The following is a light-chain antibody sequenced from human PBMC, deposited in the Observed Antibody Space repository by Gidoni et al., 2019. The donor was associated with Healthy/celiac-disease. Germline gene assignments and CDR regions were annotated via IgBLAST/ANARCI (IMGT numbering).Light chain of an antibody. J-gene: IGKJ2*03. CDR3: QQSYSTPQS. CDR1: HSISSY. Sequence: DIQMTQPPSSLSASVRDRVTITCRASHSISSYLNWYQQKPGKAPKLLISAASSLQRGVPSLFSGSGSWTDFTLTISSLQPEDFATYYCQQSYSTPQSFGQGTKLEIK. CDR2: AAS. V-gene: IGKV1-39*01.